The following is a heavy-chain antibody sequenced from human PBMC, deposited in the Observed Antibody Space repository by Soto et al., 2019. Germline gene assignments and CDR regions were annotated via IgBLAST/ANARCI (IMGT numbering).Heavy chain of an antibody. CDR3: AKATYSSGWRYYFDF. D-gene: IGHD6-19*01. Sequence: EVQLLESGGGLVQPGGSLRLSCAASGFTFSNYALSWVRQAPGKGLEWVSAISGSSDHTFYADSVKGRFTISRDNSKSTLYLQVNSLRAEGTAVYYCAKATYSSGWRYYFDFWGQGTQVTVSS. CDR2: ISGSSDHT. J-gene: IGHJ4*02. CDR1: GFTFSNYA. V-gene: IGHV3-23*01.